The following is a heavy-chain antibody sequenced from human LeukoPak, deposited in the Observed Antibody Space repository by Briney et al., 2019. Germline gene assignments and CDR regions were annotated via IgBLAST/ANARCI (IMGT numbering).Heavy chain of an antibody. CDR3: AREKAATGFFDY. J-gene: IGHJ4*02. CDR2: IWYDGSNK. D-gene: IGHD6-13*01. Sequence: GGSLRLSCAASGFTFRTYGMHWVRQAPGKGLEWVAVIWYDGSNKYKADSVEGRFTISRDNSKNTLYLQMNSLRAEDTALYYCAREKAATGFFDYWGQGTLVTVSS. V-gene: IGHV3-33*01. CDR1: GFTFRTYG.